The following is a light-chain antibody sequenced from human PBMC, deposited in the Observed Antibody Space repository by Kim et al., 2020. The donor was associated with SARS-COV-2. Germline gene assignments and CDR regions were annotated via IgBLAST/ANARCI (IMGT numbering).Light chain of an antibody. CDR3: LQYNNWPPLT. CDR2: GAS. V-gene: IGKV3-15*01. Sequence: SPGERATLSCWASQSVSNNLAWYQQNPGQAPRLLIYGASTRATGIPARFSGSGSGTEFTLTISSLQSEDFAVYYCLQYNNWPPLTFGGGTKVDIK. CDR1: QSVSNN. J-gene: IGKJ4*01.